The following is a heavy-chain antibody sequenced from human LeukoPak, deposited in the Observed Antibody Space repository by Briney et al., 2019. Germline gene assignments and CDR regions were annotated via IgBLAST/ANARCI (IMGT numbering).Heavy chain of an antibody. J-gene: IGHJ4*02. CDR2: INSDGSWT. V-gene: IGHV3-74*01. D-gene: IGHD2/OR15-2a*01. CDR1: GSYW. Sequence: GGSLRLSCAASGSYWMHWVRQAQGKGLVWVSHINSDGSWTSYADSVKGRFTISKDNAKNTVYLQMNNLRAEDTAVYYCVSFYETYWGRGTLVTVSS. CDR3: VSFYETY.